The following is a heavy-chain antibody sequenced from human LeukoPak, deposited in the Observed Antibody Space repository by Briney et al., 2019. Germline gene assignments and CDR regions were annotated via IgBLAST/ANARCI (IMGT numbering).Heavy chain of an antibody. V-gene: IGHV3-66*01. Sequence: GGSLTLSCEASGFSVNDDHMTWVRQAPGKGLQWVSVLYKGGSTHYADSVKARFSISRDTSKNTVFLHMKSLRVEDTAVYYCAREVLGCSYGDNWFDPWGQGSLVTVSS. D-gene: IGHD5-18*01. CDR3: AREVLGCSYGDNWFDP. J-gene: IGHJ5*02. CDR1: GFSVNDDH. CDR2: LYKGGST.